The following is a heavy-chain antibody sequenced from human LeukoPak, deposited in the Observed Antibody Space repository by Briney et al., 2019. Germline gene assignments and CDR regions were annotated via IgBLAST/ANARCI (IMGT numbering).Heavy chain of an antibody. Sequence: GASVKVSCKASGGTFSSYAISWVRQAPGQGLEWMGGIIPIFGTANYAQKFQGRVTITADESTSTAYMELSSLRSEDTAVYYCAAYSSSWHRRYFDLWGRGTLVTVSS. CDR1: GGTFSSYA. CDR2: IIPIFGTA. CDR3: AAYSSSWHRRYFDL. D-gene: IGHD6-13*01. J-gene: IGHJ2*01. V-gene: IGHV1-69*13.